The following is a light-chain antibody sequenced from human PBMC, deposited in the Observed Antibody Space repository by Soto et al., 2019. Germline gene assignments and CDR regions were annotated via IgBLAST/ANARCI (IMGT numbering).Light chain of an antibody. J-gene: IGLJ3*02. V-gene: IGLV2-8*01. Sequence: QSVLTQPPSASGSPGQSVTISCTGTSSDVGGYNYVSWYQQHPGKAPKLMIYEVSKRPSGVPDRFSASKSGNTASLTVSGLQAEDEADYYCSSYAGGDTPVLFGGGTKLTVL. CDR1: SSDVGGYNY. CDR3: SSYAGGDTPVL. CDR2: EVS.